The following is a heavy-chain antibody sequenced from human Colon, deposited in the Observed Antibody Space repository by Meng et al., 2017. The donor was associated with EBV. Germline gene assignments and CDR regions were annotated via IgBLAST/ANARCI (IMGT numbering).Heavy chain of an antibody. J-gene: IGHJ4*02. CDR1: GGSVSSGGYY. D-gene: IGHD6-19*01. CDR2: IYYSGST. Sequence: QVQLQESGPGLVKPSQTLSLTCTVSGGSVSSGGYYWTWIRQHPGKGLEWFGHIYYSGSTFYNPSLKRRVIISIDTSKNQFSLNLRSVTAADTAVYYCGGPHLISVAGHFDYWGQGTLVTVSS. CDR3: GGPHLISVAGHFDY. V-gene: IGHV4-31*03.